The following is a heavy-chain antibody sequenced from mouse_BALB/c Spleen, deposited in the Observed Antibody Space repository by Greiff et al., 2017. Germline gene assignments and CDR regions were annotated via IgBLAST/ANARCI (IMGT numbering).Heavy chain of an antibody. CDR2: ISYDGSN. CDR3: ARESGVFDY. Sequence: EVKLMESGPGLVKPSQSLSLTCSVTGYSITSGYYWNWIRQFPGNKLEWMGYISYDGSNNYNPSLKNRISITRDTSKNQFFLKLNSVTTEDTATYYCARESGVFDYWGQGTTLTVSS. CDR1: GYSITSGYY. J-gene: IGHJ2*01. V-gene: IGHV3-6*02.